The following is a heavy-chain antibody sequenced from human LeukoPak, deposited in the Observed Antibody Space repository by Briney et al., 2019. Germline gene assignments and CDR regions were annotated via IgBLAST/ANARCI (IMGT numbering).Heavy chain of an antibody. D-gene: IGHD3-10*01. V-gene: IGHV4-31*03. Sequence: PSQTLSLTCTVSGGSISSGGYYWSWIRQHPGKGLEWIGYIYYSGSTYYNPSLKSRVTISVDTSKNQFSLKLSSVTAADTAVYCCARDRGGYYGSGTKFDPWGQGTLVTVSS. CDR1: GGSISSGGYY. CDR2: IYYSGST. CDR3: ARDRGGYYGSGTKFDP. J-gene: IGHJ5*02.